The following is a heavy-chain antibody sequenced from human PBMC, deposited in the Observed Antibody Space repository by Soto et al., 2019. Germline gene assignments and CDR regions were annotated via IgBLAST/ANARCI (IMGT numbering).Heavy chain of an antibody. V-gene: IGHV3-30-3*01. CDR2: ISSDGSSK. Sequence: QVQLVESGGGVVQPGRPLTLSCAASGFTFSRIAMHWVRQAPGKGLEWVAVISSDGSSKLYADSVKGRFIVTRDNPKNTLYLQMSSLRVDDTAVYYCARPTVGTFFHALDHWGQGDLVTVSS. J-gene: IGHJ4*02. CDR1: GFTFSRIA. CDR3: ARPTVGTFFHALDH. D-gene: IGHD4-17*01.